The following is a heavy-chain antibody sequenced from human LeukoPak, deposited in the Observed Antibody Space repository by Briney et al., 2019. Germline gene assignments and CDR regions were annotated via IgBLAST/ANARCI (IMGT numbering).Heavy chain of an antibody. CDR3: ATGSGIDY. Sequence: ASVKVSCKASGGTFSSYAISWVRQAPGQGLEWMGIINPSGGSTSYAQKFQGRVTMTRDTSTSTVYMELSSLRSEDTAVYYCATGSGIDYWGQGTLVTVSS. CDR2: INPSGGST. V-gene: IGHV1-46*01. J-gene: IGHJ4*02. CDR1: GGTFSSYA. D-gene: IGHD3-10*01.